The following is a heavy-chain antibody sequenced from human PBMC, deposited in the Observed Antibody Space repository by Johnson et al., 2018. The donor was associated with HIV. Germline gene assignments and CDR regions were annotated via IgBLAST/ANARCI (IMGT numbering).Heavy chain of an antibody. Sequence: QVQLVESGGGVVQPGRSLRLSCAASGFTFSSYGMHWVRQAPGKGLEWVAVISYDGSNKYYGDSVKGRFTISRDNSKNTLYLHMNNLTAEDTAVYHCAKGYYDSSFGLDMWGQGTMVIVSS. D-gene: IGHD3-3*01. CDR3: AKGYYDSSFGLDM. CDR2: ISYDGSNK. CDR1: GFTFSSYG. J-gene: IGHJ3*02. V-gene: IGHV3-30*18.